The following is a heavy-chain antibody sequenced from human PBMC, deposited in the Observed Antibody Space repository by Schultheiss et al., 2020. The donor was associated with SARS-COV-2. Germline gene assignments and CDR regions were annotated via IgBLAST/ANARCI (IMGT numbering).Heavy chain of an antibody. J-gene: IGHJ5*02. Sequence: LSCAVYGGSFSGYYWSWIRQPPGKGLEWIGYINYSGSTYYNPSLKSRVTMSVDTSKNQFSLKLSSVTAADTAVYYCAREPYCGGDCYSGWFDPWGQGTLVTVSS. CDR2: INYSGST. CDR1: GGSFSGYY. V-gene: IGHV4-34*09. D-gene: IGHD2-21*02. CDR3: AREPYCGGDCYSGWFDP.